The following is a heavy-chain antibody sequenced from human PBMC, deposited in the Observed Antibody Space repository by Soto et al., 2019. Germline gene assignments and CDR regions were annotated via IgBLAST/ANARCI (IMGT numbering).Heavy chain of an antibody. CDR1: GGSISSGGYY. J-gene: IGHJ6*02. D-gene: IGHD3-3*01. V-gene: IGHV4-31*03. Sequence: QVQLQESGPGLVKPSQTLSLTCTVSGGSISSGGYYWSWIRQHPGKGLEWIGYIYYSGSTYYNQSLKSRVTISVDTSKNQFSLKLSSVTAADTAVYYCARVTYYDFWSGYSPLYYYYGIDVCGQGTTVTVSS. CDR3: ARVTYYDFWSGYSPLYYYYGIDV. CDR2: IYYSGST.